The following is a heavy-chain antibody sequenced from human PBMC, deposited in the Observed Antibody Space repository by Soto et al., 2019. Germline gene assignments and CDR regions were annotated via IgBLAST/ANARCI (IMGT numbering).Heavy chain of an antibody. CDR3: SRVVDTAMGNNWFDP. D-gene: IGHD5-18*01. Sequence: QVQLVQSGAEVKKPGASVKVSCKASGYTFTGYDMHWVRQAPGQGLEWMGWINPNSGGTNYAQKFQGRVTMTRDTSISTAYMELSRLRSDDTAVYYCSRVVDTAMGNNWFDPWGQGTLVTVSS. CDR1: GYTFTGYD. CDR2: INPNSGGT. V-gene: IGHV1-2*02. J-gene: IGHJ5*02.